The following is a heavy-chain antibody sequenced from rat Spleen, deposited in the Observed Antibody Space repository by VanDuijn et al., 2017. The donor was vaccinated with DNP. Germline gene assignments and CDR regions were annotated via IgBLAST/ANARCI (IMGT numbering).Heavy chain of an antibody. CDR1: GFTFSDYF. Sequence: EVQLVESGGGLVQPGRSMKVSCAASGFTFSDYFMTWVRQAPKKGLEWVASISHVGSATYYGDSVKGRFTISRDNAKNTQYLQMDSLRSEDTATYYCARLRRFDYWGQGVMVTVSS. D-gene: IGHD1-11*01. CDR3: ARLRRFDY. V-gene: IGHV5-22*01. CDR2: ISHVGSAT. J-gene: IGHJ2*01.